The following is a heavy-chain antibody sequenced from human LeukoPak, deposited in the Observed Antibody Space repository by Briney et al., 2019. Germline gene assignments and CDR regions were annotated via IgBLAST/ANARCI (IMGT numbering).Heavy chain of an antibody. J-gene: IGHJ4*02. CDR1: GGSISNGSYY. CDR2: IYTSGST. V-gene: IGHV4-61*02. CDR3: AREKGYYYDSSGYHPIDY. Sequence: SETLSLTCTVSGGSISNGSYYWSWIRQPAGKGLEWIGRIYTSGSTNYNPSLKSRVTISVDTSKNQFSLKLSSVTAADTAVYYCAREKGYYYDSSGYHPIDYWGQGTLVTVSS. D-gene: IGHD3-22*01.